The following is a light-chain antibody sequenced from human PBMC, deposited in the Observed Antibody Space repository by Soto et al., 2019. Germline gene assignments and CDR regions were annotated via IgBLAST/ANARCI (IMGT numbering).Light chain of an antibody. V-gene: IGKV1-5*01. Sequence: DIRMTQSPSTLSASVGDRVTITCRASQSISSWLDWYQQKPGKAPKLLIHDASSLESGVPSRFRGSGSGTEFTLTISSLQPDDFATFYCQQYKSYPSTFGHGTKVDIK. J-gene: IGKJ1*01. CDR2: DAS. CDR1: QSISSW. CDR3: QQYKSYPST.